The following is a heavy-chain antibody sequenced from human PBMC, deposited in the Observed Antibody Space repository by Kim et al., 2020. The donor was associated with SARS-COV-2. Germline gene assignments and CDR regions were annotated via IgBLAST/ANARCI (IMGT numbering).Heavy chain of an antibody. D-gene: IGHD3-3*01. CDR1: GFTFSSYG. J-gene: IGHJ4*02. CDR3: ARDELVIFGVYERYFDY. Sequence: GGSLRLSCAASGFTFSSYGMHWVRQAPGKGLEWVAVIWYDGSNKYYADSVKGRFTISRDNSKNTLYLQMNSLRAEDTAVYYCARDELVIFGVYERYFDYWGQGTLVTVSS. V-gene: IGHV3-33*01. CDR2: IWYDGSNK.